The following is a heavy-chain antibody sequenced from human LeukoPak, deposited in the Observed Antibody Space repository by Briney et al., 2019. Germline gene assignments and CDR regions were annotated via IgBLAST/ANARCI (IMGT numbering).Heavy chain of an antibody. CDR1: GFTVSSNY. CDR2: IYSGGST. Sequence: PGGSLSLSCAASGFTVSSNYMSWVRQAPGKGLEWVSVIYSGGSTYYADSVKGRFTISRDNSKNTLYLQMNSLRVEDTAVYYCARDQSTTVTTSFGYYYYMDVWGKGTTVTVSS. V-gene: IGHV3-53*01. D-gene: IGHD4-17*01. J-gene: IGHJ6*03. CDR3: ARDQSTTVTTSFGYYYYMDV.